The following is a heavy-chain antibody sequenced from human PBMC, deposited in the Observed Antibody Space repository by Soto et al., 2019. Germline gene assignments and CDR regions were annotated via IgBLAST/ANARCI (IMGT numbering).Heavy chain of an antibody. J-gene: IGHJ5*02. V-gene: IGHV1-2*04. CDR3: ARDPGDCGGDCPPGTTRIAGWFDP. CDR1: GYTFTGYY. Sequence: AASVKVSCKASGYTFTGYYMHWVRQAPGQGLEWMGWINPNSGGTNYAQKFQGWVTMTRDTSISTAYMELSRLRSDDTAVYYCARDPGDCGGDCPPGTTRIAGWFDPWGQGTLVTVYS. D-gene: IGHD2-21*02. CDR2: INPNSGGT.